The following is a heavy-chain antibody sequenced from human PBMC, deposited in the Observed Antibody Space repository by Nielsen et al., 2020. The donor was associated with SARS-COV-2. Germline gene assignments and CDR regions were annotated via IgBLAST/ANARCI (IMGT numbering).Heavy chain of an antibody. V-gene: IGHV3-74*01. Sequence: GESLRLSCAASGFTFSSHWMHWVRHAPGKGLVGVSRIHGDEYTTFYADSVKGRFTISRDNAKNSLYLQMNSLRAEDTAVYYCARWRYYDSSGYYYAEFDYWGQGTLVTVSS. D-gene: IGHD3-22*01. CDR1: GFTFSSHW. CDR2: IHGDEYTT. CDR3: ARWRYYDSSGYYYAEFDY. J-gene: IGHJ4*02.